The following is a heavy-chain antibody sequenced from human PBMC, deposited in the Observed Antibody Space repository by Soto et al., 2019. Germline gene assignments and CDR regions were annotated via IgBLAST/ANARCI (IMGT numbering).Heavy chain of an antibody. CDR2: RGSGGST. Sequence: EVQLLESGGGVVQPGGSLTLSCAASGFIFSNYAMTWVRQAPGTGLEWVSSRGSGGSTYQADSVKGRFIISRDNSKNMLYLQMDSLRAEDTAVYYCAKFRGPTYDFYDMDAWGKGTTVIVS. D-gene: IGHD3-10*01. CDR1: GFIFSNYA. J-gene: IGHJ6*03. V-gene: IGHV3-23*01. CDR3: AKFRGPTYDFYDMDA.